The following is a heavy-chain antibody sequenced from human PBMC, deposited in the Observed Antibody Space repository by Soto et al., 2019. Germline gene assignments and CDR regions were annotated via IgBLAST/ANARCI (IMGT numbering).Heavy chain of an antibody. CDR2: IYHSGST. CDR3: ARHNYGSGSTYFDY. V-gene: IGHV4-59*08. D-gene: IGHD3-10*01. Sequence: PSETLSLTCTVSGGSISSYYWSWIRQPPGKGLEWIGYIYHSGSTYYNPSLKSRVTISVDRSKNQFSLKLNSMTAADTAVYYCARHNYGSGSTYFDYWGQGTLVTVSS. J-gene: IGHJ4*02. CDR1: GGSISSYY.